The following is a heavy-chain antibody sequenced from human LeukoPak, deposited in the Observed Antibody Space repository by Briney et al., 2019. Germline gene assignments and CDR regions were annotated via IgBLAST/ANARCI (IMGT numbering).Heavy chain of an antibody. CDR2: ISSRSSYI. V-gene: IGHV3-21*01. CDR1: GFTFSTYW. CDR3: ARSPSGSYAYYFDF. Sequence: PGGSLRLSCAASGFTFSTYWMSWVRQAPGKGLEWVSSISSRSSYIYYADSVKGRFTISRDNAKNSLYLQMNSPRAEDTALYYCARSPSGSYAYYFDFWGQGTLVTVSS. D-gene: IGHD1-26*01. J-gene: IGHJ4*02.